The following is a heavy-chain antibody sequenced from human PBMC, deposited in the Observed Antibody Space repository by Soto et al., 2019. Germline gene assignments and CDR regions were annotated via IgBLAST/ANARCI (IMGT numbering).Heavy chain of an antibody. V-gene: IGHV1-69*02. J-gene: IGHJ4*02. D-gene: IGHD3-10*01. CDR2: IIPILGIA. CDR1: GGTFSSYT. CDR3: ARGGSGSQYSNYFDY. Sequence: QVQLVQSGAEVKKPGSSVKVSCKASGGTFSSYTISWVRQAPGQGLEWMGRIIPILGIANYAQKFQGRVTITADKSTSTAHMELSSLRSEDTAVYYCARGGSGSQYSNYFDYWGQGTLVTVSS.